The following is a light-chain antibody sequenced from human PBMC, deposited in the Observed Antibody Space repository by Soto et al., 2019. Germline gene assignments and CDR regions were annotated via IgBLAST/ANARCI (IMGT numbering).Light chain of an antibody. CDR1: QSLGRTY. V-gene: IGKV3D-20*02. Sequence: EIVLTQSPGTLSLSPGERATLSCRSSQSLGRTYLAWYQKKPGQAPRLLISDASDRATGIPDRFSGSGSGTDFTLTISRLEPEDFAVYYCQQYSNGALTFGGGTKVEI. CDR3: QQYSNGALT. CDR2: DAS. J-gene: IGKJ4*01.